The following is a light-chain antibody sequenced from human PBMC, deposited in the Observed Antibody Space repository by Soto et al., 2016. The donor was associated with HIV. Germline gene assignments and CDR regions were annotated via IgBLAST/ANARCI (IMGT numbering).Light chain of an antibody. J-gene: IGKJ2*01. CDR3: QQYKSYSYT. CDR2: DAS. Sequence: DIQMTQSPSSLSASVGDRVTITCQASQDISRYLNWYQQKPGQAPHVLISDASNLETGVPSRFSASGSGTHFTLTISSLQPDDFATYYCQQYKSYSYTFGQGTKLEIK. V-gene: IGKV1-33*01. CDR1: QDISRY.